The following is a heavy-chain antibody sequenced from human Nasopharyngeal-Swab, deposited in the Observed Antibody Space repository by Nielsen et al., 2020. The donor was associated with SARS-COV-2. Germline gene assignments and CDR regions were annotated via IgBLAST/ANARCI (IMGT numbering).Heavy chain of an antibody. D-gene: IGHD3-22*01. J-gene: IGHJ3*02. CDR3: AGGPSSGYYLYAFDI. CDR2: IIPIFGTA. Sequence: VRQMPGKGLEWMGGIIPIFGTANYAQKFQGRVTITADESTSTAYMELSSLRSEDTAVYYCAGGPSSGYYLYAFDIWGQGTMVTVSS. V-gene: IGHV1-69*01.